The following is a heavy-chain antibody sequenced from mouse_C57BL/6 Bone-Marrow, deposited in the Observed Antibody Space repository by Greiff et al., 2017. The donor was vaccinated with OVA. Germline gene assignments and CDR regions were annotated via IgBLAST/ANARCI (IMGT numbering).Heavy chain of an antibody. J-gene: IGHJ1*03. CDR2: ISSGGSYT. Sequence: EVKLVESGGDLVKPGGSLKLSCAASGFTFSSYGMSWVRQTPDKRLEWVATISSGGSYTYYPDSVKGRFTISRDNATNTLYLQMSSLKSEDTAMYYCARHGYYYGSYWYFDVWGTGTTVTVSS. D-gene: IGHD1-1*01. CDR1: GFTFSSYG. V-gene: IGHV5-6*02. CDR3: ARHGYYYGSYWYFDV.